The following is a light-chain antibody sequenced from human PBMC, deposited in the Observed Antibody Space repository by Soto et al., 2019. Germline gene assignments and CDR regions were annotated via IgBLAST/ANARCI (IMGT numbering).Light chain of an antibody. CDR1: SSDVGGYNY. Sequence: QSVLTQPASVSGSPGQSITISCTGTSSDVGGYNYVSWYQQHPDKAPKLMIYEVTNRPSGVSFRFSGSKSGNTASLTIFGLQPEDEADYYCSSYTSTSTLYVFGTGTKLTVL. J-gene: IGLJ1*01. CDR3: SSYTSTSTLYV. CDR2: EVT. V-gene: IGLV2-14*01.